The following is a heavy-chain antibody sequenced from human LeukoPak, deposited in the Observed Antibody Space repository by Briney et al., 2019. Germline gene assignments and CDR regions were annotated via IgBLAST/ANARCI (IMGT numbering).Heavy chain of an antibody. CDR2: TYYRCKWYN. V-gene: IGHV6-1*01. CDR1: GDSVSSNSAA. D-gene: IGHD2-15*01. CDR3: ARTSEYCSGGSCYSGGFDY. Sequence: SQTLSLTCAISGDSVSSNSAAWNWIRQSPSRGLEWLGRTYYRCKWYNDYAVSVKSRITINPDTSKNQFSLQLNSVTPEDTAVYYCARTSEYCSGGSCYSGGFDYWGQGTLVTVSS. J-gene: IGHJ4*02.